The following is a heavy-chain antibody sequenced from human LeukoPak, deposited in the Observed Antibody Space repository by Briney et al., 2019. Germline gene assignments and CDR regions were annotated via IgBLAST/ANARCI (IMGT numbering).Heavy chain of an antibody. D-gene: IGHD3-10*01. CDR2: ISSSGTTI. CDR1: GFTFSSYE. J-gene: IGHJ6*03. CDR3: ARAEGVRGVDRMYYKYMDV. V-gene: IGHV3-48*03. Sequence: PGGSLRLSCAASGFTFSSYEMNWVRQAPGKGLEWVSYISSSGTTIYYADSVKGRFTISRDNAKNSLYLQMNSLRAEDTAVYYCARAEGVRGVDRMYYKYMDVWGEGTTVTISS.